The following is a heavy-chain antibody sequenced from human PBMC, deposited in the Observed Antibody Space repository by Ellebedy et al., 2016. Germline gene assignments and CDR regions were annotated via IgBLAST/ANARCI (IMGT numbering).Heavy chain of an antibody. V-gene: IGHV1-18*01. CDR2: ITVYNGDT. Sequence: ASVKVSXXASGYTFTRYSITWVRQAPGQGLEWMGGITVYNGDTNYAQKLQGRVTMTTDTSTSTAYMELRSLRSDDTAMYYCARRTMGLTMTAWYFDLWGRGTLVTVSS. CDR1: GYTFTRYS. CDR3: ARRTMGLTMTAWYFDL. D-gene: IGHD1-1*01. J-gene: IGHJ2*01.